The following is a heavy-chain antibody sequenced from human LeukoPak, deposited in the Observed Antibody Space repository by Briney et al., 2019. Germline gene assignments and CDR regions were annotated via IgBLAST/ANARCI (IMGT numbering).Heavy chain of an antibody. V-gene: IGHV3-48*01. CDR2: ISSSSSTI. CDR3: ARMAGGWY. Sequence: GGSLRLSCAASGFTCSSYSMNWVRQAPGKGLEWVSYISSSSSTIYYADSVKGRFTISRDNAKNSLYLQMNSLRAEDTAVYYCARMAGGWYWGQGTLVTVSS. D-gene: IGHD3-10*01. CDR1: GFTCSSYS. J-gene: IGHJ4*02.